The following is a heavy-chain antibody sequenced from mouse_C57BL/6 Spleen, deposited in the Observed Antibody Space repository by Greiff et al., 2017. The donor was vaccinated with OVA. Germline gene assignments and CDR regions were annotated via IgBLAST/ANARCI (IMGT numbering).Heavy chain of an antibody. CDR1: GFTFTDYY. V-gene: IGHV7-3*01. Sequence: DVMLVESGGGLVQPGGSLSLSCAASGFTFTDYYMSWVRQPPGKALEWLGFIRNKANGYTTEYSASVKGRFTISRDNSQSILYLQMNALRAEDSATYYCARYAPDGYYGYFDVWGTGTTVTVSS. CDR2: IRNKANGYTT. CDR3: ARYAPDGYYGYFDV. D-gene: IGHD2-3*01. J-gene: IGHJ1*03.